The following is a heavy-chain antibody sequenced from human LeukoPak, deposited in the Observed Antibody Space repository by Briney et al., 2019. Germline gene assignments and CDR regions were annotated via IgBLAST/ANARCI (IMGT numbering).Heavy chain of an antibody. V-gene: IGHV3-7*04. D-gene: IGHD3-10*01. J-gene: IGHJ4*02. CDR3: AGVGDLVNFDY. Sequence: SVKGRFTISRDNAKNSLYLHMNSLRAEDTAVYYCAGVGDLVNFDYWGQGTLVTVSS.